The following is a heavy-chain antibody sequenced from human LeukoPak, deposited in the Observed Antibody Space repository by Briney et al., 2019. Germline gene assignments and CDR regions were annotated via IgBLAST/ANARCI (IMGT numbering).Heavy chain of an antibody. CDR2: LYPDDSDT. CDR1: GYNFPDYW. J-gene: IGHJ3*02. CDR3: AVIYAVVGTFDI. V-gene: IGHV5-51*01. D-gene: IGHD2-8*01. Sequence: GESLKISFKGSGYNFPDYWIGWVRQLPGKGLEWIGVLYPDDSDTKYSPSFQGQVTISVDMSISTAYLQWSSLQASDTAIYYCAVIYAVVGTFDIWGQGTVVTVSS.